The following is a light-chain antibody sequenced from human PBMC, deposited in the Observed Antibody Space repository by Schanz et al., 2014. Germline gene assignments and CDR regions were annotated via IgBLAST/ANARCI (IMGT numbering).Light chain of an antibody. CDR2: EDN. J-gene: IGLJ1*01. Sequence: QSALTQPASVSGSPGQSITISCTGTSSDVGTYNLVSWYQQNPGKAPKLMIYEDNKRPSGVPDRFSGSKSGNTASLTVSGLQAEDEADYYCSSYGGNLGVFGTGTKLTVL. V-gene: IGLV2-14*02. CDR1: SSDVGTYNL. CDR3: SSYGGNLGV.